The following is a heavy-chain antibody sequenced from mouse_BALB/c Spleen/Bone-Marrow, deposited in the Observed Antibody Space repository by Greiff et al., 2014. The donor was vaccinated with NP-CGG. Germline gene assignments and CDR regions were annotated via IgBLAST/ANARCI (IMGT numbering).Heavy chain of an antibody. V-gene: IGHV1S81*02. Sequence: QVQLQQPGAELVKPGASVKLSCKASGYTFTSYWMHWVKQRPGQDLEWIGEIDPSTGRTDYNKKFKSQATLTVDKSSSTAYMHLSSLTSEDSAVYYCARINGYDYWGQGTTLTVSS. CDR2: IDPSTGRT. J-gene: IGHJ2*01. CDR3: ARINGYDY. D-gene: IGHD2-2*01. CDR1: GYTFTSYW.